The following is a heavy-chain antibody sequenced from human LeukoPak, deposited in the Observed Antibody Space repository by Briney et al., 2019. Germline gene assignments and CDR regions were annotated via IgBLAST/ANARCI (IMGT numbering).Heavy chain of an antibody. J-gene: IGHJ4*02. CDR2: ISGSGGST. CDR3: AMLWFGEFDVDY. Sequence: PGGSLRLSCAASGFTFSSYAMSWARQAPGKGLEWVSAISGSGGSTYYADSVKGRFTISRDNSKNTLYLQMNSLRAEDTAVYYCAMLWFGEFDVDYWGQGTLVTVSS. CDR1: GFTFSSYA. D-gene: IGHD3-10*01. V-gene: IGHV3-23*01.